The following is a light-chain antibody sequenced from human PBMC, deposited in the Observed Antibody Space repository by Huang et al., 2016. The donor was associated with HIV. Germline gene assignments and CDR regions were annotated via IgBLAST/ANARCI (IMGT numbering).Light chain of an antibody. J-gene: IGKJ5*01. Sequence: EIVMTQSPATLSVSPGERATLSCRASQSVSNNLAWYQQKPGQAPRRLIYGASTRATGSPARFSGSGSGTEFTLTISSLQSEDFAVYYCQQYNNWPPDTFGQGTRLEMK. CDR1: QSVSNN. CDR2: GAS. CDR3: QQYNNWPPDT. V-gene: IGKV3-15*01.